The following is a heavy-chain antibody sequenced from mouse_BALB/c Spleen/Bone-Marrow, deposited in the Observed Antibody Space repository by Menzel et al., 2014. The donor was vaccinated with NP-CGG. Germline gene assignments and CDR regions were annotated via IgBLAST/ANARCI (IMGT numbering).Heavy chain of an antibody. Sequence: QVQLQQSGSELAKPGASVKMSCKASGYTFTSYWMHWVKQRSGQGLEWIGYINPSTGYTEYNQKFKDKATLTADKSSSTAYMQLSSLTSEDSAVYYCARDWYFDVWGAGTTVTVSS. V-gene: IGHV1-7*01. CDR1: GYTFTSYW. J-gene: IGHJ1*01. CDR2: INPSTGYT. CDR3: ARDWYFDV.